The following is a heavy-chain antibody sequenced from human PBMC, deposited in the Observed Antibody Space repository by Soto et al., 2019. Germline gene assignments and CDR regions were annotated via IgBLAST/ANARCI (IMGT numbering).Heavy chain of an antibody. CDR1: GFTFSNYT. J-gene: IGHJ4*02. V-gene: IGHV3-30*04. D-gene: IGHD3-10*01. CDR2: ISYDEIDK. CDR3: AGRSGSSDY. Sequence: GGSLRPSCAASGFTFSNYTMHWVRQAPGKGLEWVALISYDEIDKYFADAVKGRFTISRDNSKNTLYLQMDSLRAEDTAVYYCAGRSGSSDYWGRGTLVTVSS.